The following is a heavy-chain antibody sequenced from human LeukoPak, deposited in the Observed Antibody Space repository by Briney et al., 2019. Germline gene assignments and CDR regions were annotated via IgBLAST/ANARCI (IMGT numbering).Heavy chain of an antibody. CDR2: INPNSGGK. CDR3: ARTYCGGDCFSVELDD. CDR1: LYSFTPYY. J-gene: IGHJ4*02. Sequence: APVRVSSTASLYSFTPYYMHCVRQAPGQGLEWRGWINPNSGGKNYAQKFQGRVTMTRNTSISTAYMELSRLRSDDTAVYYCARTYCGGDCFSVELDDWGQGTVVTVSS. V-gene: IGHV1-2*02. D-gene: IGHD2-21*02.